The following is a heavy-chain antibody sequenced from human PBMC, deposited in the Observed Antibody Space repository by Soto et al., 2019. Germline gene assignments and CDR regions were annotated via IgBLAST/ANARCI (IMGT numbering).Heavy chain of an antibody. D-gene: IGHD3-16*01. CDR1: GYTFTNYA. Sequence: QVQLVQSGAEVKKPGASVKVSCKASGYTFTNYAIHWVRQAPGQGLEWMGWINAGDGNTRYSQKFQDRFTITRDTSASTAYMDLSSLRSEATAVYYCALGALDYWGHGTLVTVSS. J-gene: IGHJ4*01. V-gene: IGHV1-3*01. CDR3: ALGALDY. CDR2: INAGDGNT.